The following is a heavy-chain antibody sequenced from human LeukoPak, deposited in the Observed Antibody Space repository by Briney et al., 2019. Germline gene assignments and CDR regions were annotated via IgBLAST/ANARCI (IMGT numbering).Heavy chain of an antibody. CDR2: ISAYNGYT. J-gene: IGHJ4*02. V-gene: IGHV1-18*01. D-gene: IGHD6-19*01. CDR3: ARESPRRAVTGMDY. CDR1: GYSFLNYG. Sequence: ASVKVSCKTSGYSFLNYGISWVRQVPGQGLEWMGWISAYNGYTDLAERLQGRATLATDTSTSTAYMELRNLRSDDTAVYYCARESPRRAVTGMDYWGQGTLVTISS.